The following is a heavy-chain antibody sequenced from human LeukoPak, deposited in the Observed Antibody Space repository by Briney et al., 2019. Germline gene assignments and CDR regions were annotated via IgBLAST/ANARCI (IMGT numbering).Heavy chain of an antibody. V-gene: IGHV3-7*01. J-gene: IGHJ4*02. CDR3: ARGLLTMIRGVRFDY. Sequence: GGSLRLSWAASGFTFSNYWMSWVRQAPGKGLEWVANIKQDGSEKYYVDSVKGRFTISRDNAKNSLYLQMNSLRAEDTAVYYCARGLLTMIRGVRFDYWGQGALVTVSS. CDR2: IKQDGSEK. CDR1: GFTFSNYW. D-gene: IGHD3-10*01.